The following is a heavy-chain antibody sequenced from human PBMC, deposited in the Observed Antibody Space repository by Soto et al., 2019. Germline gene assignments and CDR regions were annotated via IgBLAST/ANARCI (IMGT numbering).Heavy chain of an antibody. CDR3: ARRYEAYYGMDV. J-gene: IGHJ6*02. CDR1: GGSISSSSYY. V-gene: IGHV4-39*01. CDR2: IYYSGST. D-gene: IGHD1-20*01. Sequence: SETLSLTCTGSGGSISSSSYYWGWIRQPPGEGLEWIGSIYYSGSTYYNPSLKSRVTISVDTSKNQFSLKLSSVTAADTAVYYCARRYEAYYGMDVWGQGTTVTVS.